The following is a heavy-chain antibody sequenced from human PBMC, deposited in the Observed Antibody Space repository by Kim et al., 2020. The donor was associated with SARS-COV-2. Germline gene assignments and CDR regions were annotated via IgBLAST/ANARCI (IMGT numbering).Heavy chain of an antibody. D-gene: IGHD3-10*01. J-gene: IGHJ6*02. V-gene: IGHV3-23*01. CDR2: ISGSGGST. CDR1: GFTFSSYA. CDR3: AKLEGKTLDYGSGSYVCFDV. Sequence: GGSLRLSCAASGFTFSSYAMSWVRQAPGKGLEWVSAISGSGGSTYYADSVKGRFTISRDNSKNTLYLQMNSLRAEDTAVYYCAKLEGKTLDYGSGSYVCFDVWGQGTTVTVSS.